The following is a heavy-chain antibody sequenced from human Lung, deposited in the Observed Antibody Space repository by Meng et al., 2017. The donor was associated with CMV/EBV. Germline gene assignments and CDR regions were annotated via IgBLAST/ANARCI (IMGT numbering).Heavy chain of an antibody. V-gene: IGHV1-18*04. D-gene: IGHD2-15*01. Sequence: SXXVSCKASGYTFTSYGISWVRQVPGQGLEWMGWICAYNCNTNYAQKLQGRVTMTTDTSTSTAYMELRSLRSDDTAVYYCASGSWVGAFDIWGQGTMVTVSS. CDR1: GYTFTSYG. CDR3: ASGSWVGAFDI. CDR2: ICAYNCNT. J-gene: IGHJ3*02.